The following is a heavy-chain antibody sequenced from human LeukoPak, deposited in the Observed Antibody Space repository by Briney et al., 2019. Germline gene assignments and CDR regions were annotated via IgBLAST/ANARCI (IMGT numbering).Heavy chain of an antibody. CDR3: ASRYSSSWYLPEGRGPFDY. CDR2: INHSGST. Sequence: SETLSLTCAVYGGSFSGYYWSWIRQPPGKGLEWIGEINHSGSTNYNPSLKSRVTISVDTSKNQFSLKLSSVTAADTAVYYCASRYSSSWYLPEGRGPFDYWGQGTLVTVSS. V-gene: IGHV4-34*01. CDR1: GGSFSGYY. J-gene: IGHJ4*02. D-gene: IGHD6-13*01.